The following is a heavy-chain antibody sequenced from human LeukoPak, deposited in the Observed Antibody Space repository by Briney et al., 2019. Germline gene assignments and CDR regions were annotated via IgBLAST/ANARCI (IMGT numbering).Heavy chain of an antibody. CDR1: GGSLSTYY. J-gene: IGHJ4*02. V-gene: IGHV4-59*01. CDR3: ARENSNSWYLDY. D-gene: IGHD6-13*01. Sequence: SETLSLTRNVSGGSLSTYYWSWIRQPPGKGLEWIGYIYNSGSTNYNPSLKSRVTISLDTSKNQFSLKLSSVTAADTAVYYCARENSNSWYLDYCGQGTLVTVSS. CDR2: IYNSGST.